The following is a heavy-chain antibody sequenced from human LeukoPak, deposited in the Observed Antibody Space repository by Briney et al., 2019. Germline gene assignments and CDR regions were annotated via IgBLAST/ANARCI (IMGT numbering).Heavy chain of an antibody. Sequence: GGSLRLSCAASGFTFSSYGMHWVRQAPGKGLEWVAVISYDGSNKYYADSVKGRFTISRDNSKNTLHLQMNSLRAEDTAVYYCAKPEGIFHGYYYYGMDVWGQGTTVTVSS. CDR3: AKPEGIFHGYYYYGMDV. J-gene: IGHJ6*02. D-gene: IGHD2-15*01. CDR2: ISYDGSNK. CDR1: GFTFSSYG. V-gene: IGHV3-30*18.